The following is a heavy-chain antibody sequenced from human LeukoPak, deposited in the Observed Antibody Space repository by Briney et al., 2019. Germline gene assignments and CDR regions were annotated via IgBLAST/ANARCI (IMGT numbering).Heavy chain of an antibody. CDR2: IYYSGST. J-gene: IGHJ5*02. CDR3: ARDEDGFDP. D-gene: IGHD2-15*01. CDR1: GGSISGFY. V-gene: IGHV4-59*01. Sequence: SETLSLTCTVSGGSISGFYWSWIRQPPGKGLEWIGYIYYSGSTNYNPSLKSRVTMSIDTSKNQFSLKLSSVTAADTAVYYCARDEDGFDPWGQGTLVTVSS.